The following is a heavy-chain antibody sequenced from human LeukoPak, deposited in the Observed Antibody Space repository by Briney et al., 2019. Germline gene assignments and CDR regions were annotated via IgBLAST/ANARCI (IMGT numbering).Heavy chain of an antibody. V-gene: IGHV4-59*01. D-gene: IGHD2-2*01. J-gene: IGHJ3*02. Sequence: SETLSLTCTVSGVSISSYYWSWLRQPPGKGLEWIGYIYYSGSTNYNPSLKSRVTISVDTSKNQFSLKLSSVTAADTAVYYCAKVKRDYCSSTSCYSNAFDIWGQGTMVTVSS. CDR3: AKVKRDYCSSTSCYSNAFDI. CDR1: GVSISSYY. CDR2: IYYSGST.